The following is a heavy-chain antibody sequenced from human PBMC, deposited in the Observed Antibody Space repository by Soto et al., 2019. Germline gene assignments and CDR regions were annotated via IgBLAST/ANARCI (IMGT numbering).Heavy chain of an antibody. D-gene: IGHD3-3*01. V-gene: IGHV4-38-2*01. J-gene: IGHJ3*02. CDR3: ASNWDLLECLYPCDDAFDI. Sequence: SETLSLTCAVSGYSISSGYYWGWIRQPPGKGLEWIGSIYHSGSTYYNPSLKSRVTISVDTSKNQFSLKLSSVTAADTAVYYCASNWDLLECLYPCDDAFDIWGQGTMVTVSS. CDR2: IYHSGST. CDR1: GYSISSGYY.